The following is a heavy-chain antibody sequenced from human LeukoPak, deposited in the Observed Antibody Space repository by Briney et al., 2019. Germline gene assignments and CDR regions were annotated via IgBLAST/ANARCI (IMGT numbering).Heavy chain of an antibody. D-gene: IGHD3-10*01. J-gene: IGHJ6*03. CDR2: KKKDGSEK. CDR1: EFTFISYW. V-gene: IGHV3-7*01. CDR3: ARVGAPRLLWFGELPLENYMDV. Sequence: GGSLRLSFAPPEFTFISYWISWVRGAPGKGLEWGATKKKDGSEKYYVDSVKGRFTISRDNAKNSLYPQMNSLRTEDTAVYYCARVGAPRLLWFGELPLENYMDVWGKGTTVTVSS.